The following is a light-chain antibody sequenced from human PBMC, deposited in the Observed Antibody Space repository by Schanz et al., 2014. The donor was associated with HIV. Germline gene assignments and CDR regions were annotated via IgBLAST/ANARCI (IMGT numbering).Light chain of an antibody. CDR2: DVS. CDR3: QQYATSPRT. Sequence: EIVMTQSPATLSVSPGERATLSCRASQTVSSNSLGWYQQKRGQVPRLLIYDVSTRVTGIPARFSGSGSGTEFTLTISSLQSEDFAVYYCQQYATSPRTFGQGTKVEIK. CDR1: QTVSSN. V-gene: IGKV3-15*01. J-gene: IGKJ1*01.